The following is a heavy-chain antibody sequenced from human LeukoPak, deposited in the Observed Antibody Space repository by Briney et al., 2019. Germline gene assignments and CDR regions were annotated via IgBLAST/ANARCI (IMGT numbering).Heavy chain of an antibody. D-gene: IGHD1-14*01. CDR3: ARGYKPPDFDY. V-gene: IGHV1-18*01. Sequence: GASVTVSCTASGYSFSSYGITWVRQAPGQGLEWMGWISGYNGNTNYAQTLQGRVTMTTEKATRTAYMELRTLTSDDTAVYYCARGYKPPDFDYWGQGTLVTVSS. J-gene: IGHJ4*02. CDR1: GYSFSSYG. CDR2: ISGYNGNT.